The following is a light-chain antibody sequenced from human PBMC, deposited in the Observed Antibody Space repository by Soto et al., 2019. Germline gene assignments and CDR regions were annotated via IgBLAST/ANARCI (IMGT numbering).Light chain of an antibody. CDR1: QSIGSY. CDR3: QQRSKWPLT. V-gene: IGKV3-11*01. CDR2: DAS. Sequence: EIVLTQSPATLSLSPGERATLSCRASQSIGSYLAWYRQKPGQAPRLLIYDASNRATGTPPRFSGSGSGTDFTLTISSLEPGDFAVYYCQQRSKWPLTFGGGTKVDI. J-gene: IGKJ4*01.